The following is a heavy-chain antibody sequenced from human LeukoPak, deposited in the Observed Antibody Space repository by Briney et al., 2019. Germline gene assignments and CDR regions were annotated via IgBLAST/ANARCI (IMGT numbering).Heavy chain of an antibody. CDR2: ISSSSSYI. J-gene: IGHJ4*02. CDR1: GFTFSSYS. CDR3: ASPSYGDYRPVDY. V-gene: IGHV3-21*01. Sequence: PGGSLRLSCAASGFTFSSYSMNWVRQAPGKGLEWVSSISSSSSYIYYADSVKGRFTISRDNAKNSLYLQMNSLRAEDTAVYYCASPSYGDYRPVDYWGQGTLATVSS. D-gene: IGHD4-17*01.